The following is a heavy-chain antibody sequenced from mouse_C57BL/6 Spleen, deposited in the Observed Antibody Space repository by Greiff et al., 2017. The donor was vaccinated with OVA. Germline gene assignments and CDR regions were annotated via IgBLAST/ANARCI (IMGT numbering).Heavy chain of an antibody. CDR3: ARKTHYYGSSPYAMDD. CDR2: IYPRDGST. Sequence: QVQLQQSGPELVKPGASVKLSCKASGYTFTSYDINWVKQRPGQGLEWIGWIYPRDGSTKYNEKFKGKATLTVDTSSSTAYMELHSLTAEYSAVYFSARKTHYYGSSPYAMDDWGQGTSVTVSS. V-gene: IGHV1-85*01. CDR1: GYTFTSYD. J-gene: IGHJ4*01. D-gene: IGHD1-1*01.